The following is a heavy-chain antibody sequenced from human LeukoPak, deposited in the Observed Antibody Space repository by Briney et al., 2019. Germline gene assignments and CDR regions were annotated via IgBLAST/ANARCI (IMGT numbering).Heavy chain of an antibody. CDR3: VRGRGTAVTTGNWFDP. Sequence: SQTLSLTCTVSGGSISSGNYYWNWIRQPPGKGLECIGYIHYSGSTYYNPSLKSRVTISVDTSKNQFSLKLSSVTAADTAVSYYVRGRGTAVTTGNWFDPWGQGTLVTVSS. V-gene: IGHV4-30-4*01. J-gene: IGHJ5*02. CDR1: GGSISSGNYY. CDR2: IHYSGST. D-gene: IGHD4-17*01.